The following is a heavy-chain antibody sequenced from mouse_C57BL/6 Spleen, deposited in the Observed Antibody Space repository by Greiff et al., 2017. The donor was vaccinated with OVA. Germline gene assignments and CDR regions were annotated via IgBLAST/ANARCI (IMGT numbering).Heavy chain of an antibody. CDR3: ARFTTVVATNYYAMDY. CDR2: IDPSDSYT. Sequence: QVQLQQPGAELVKPGASVKLSCKASGYTFTSYWMQWVKQRPGQGLEWIGEIDPSDSYTNYNQKFKGKATLTVDTSSSTAYMQLSSLTSEDSAVYYCARFTTVVATNYYAMDYWGQGTSVTVSS. CDR1: GYTFTSYW. J-gene: IGHJ4*01. V-gene: IGHV1-50*01. D-gene: IGHD1-1*01.